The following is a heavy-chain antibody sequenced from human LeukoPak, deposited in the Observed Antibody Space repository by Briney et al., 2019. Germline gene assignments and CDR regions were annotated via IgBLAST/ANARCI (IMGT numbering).Heavy chain of an antibody. CDR3: AKDREYSGSYRPGPTRYYYGMDV. CDR1: GFTFGDYG. D-gene: IGHD1-26*01. J-gene: IGHJ6*02. CDR2: IGGTGGNT. V-gene: IGHV3-23*01. Sequence: RLSCTTSGFTFGDYGMSWFRQAPGKGLEWVSGIGGTGGNTYYADSVKGRFTISRDNSKNTLYLQMNSLRAEDTAVFYCAKDREYSGSYRPGPTRYYYGMDVWGQGTTVTVSS.